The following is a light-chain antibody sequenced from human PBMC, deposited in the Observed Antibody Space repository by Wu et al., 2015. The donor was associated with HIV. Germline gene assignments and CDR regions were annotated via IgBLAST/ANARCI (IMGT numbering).Light chain of an antibody. CDR3: QQYYSYPLA. J-gene: IGKJ2*01. CDR2: DAS. CDR1: RSIDTY. Sequence: AIQMTQSPSSLSASTGDRVTITCRASRSIDTYLAWYQQKPGKAPKLLIYDASTLQSGVPSRFSGRGSGTDFTLIISRLQSEGSATYYCQQYYSYPLAFGQGTNLQIK. V-gene: IGKV1-8*01.